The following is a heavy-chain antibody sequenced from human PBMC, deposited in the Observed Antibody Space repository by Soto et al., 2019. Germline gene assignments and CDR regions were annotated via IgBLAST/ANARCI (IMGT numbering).Heavy chain of an antibody. CDR3: AITYYYDSSGYYKPDAFDI. Sequence: PGESLKISCKGSGYGFTSYWISWVRQMPGKGLEWMGRIDPSDSYTNYSPSFQGHVTISADKSISTAYLQWSSLKASDTAMYYCAITYYYDSSGYYKPDAFDIWGQGTMVTVSS. V-gene: IGHV5-10-1*01. D-gene: IGHD3-22*01. CDR2: IDPSDSYT. J-gene: IGHJ3*02. CDR1: GYGFTSYW.